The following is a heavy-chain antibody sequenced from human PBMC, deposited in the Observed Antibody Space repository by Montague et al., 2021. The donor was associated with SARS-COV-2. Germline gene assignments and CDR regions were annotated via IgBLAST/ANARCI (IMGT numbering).Heavy chain of an antibody. Sequence: TLSLTCTVSGGSISSGGYYWGWIRQHPGKGLEWIGYIYYSGSTYYNPSLKSRVTLSVDTSENRFSLKLSSVTAADTAVYYCARHSGRDTIFGVVIIPDAFDIWGQGKMVTVSS. CDR1: GGSISSGGYY. CDR2: IYYSGST. D-gene: IGHD3-3*01. J-gene: IGHJ3*02. V-gene: IGHV4-31*03. CDR3: ARHSGRDTIFGVVIIPDAFDI.